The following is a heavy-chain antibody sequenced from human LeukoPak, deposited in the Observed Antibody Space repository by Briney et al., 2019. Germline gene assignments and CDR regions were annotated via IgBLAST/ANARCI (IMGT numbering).Heavy chain of an antibody. CDR2: IYTSGST. Sequence: SETLSLTCTVSGGSISSYYWSWIRQPAGKGLEWIGRIYTSGSTNYNPSLKSRVTMSVDTSKNQFSLKLSSVTAADTAVYYCARDPIERWLDAFDIWGQGTMVTVSS. CDR1: GGSISSYY. J-gene: IGHJ3*02. CDR3: ARDPIERWLDAFDI. V-gene: IGHV4-4*07. D-gene: IGHD5-24*01.